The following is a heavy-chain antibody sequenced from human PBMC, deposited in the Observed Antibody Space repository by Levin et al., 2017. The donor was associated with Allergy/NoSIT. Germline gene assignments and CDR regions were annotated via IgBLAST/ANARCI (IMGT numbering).Heavy chain of an antibody. CDR1: GLTFNTYA. CDR3: TARHVDY. D-gene: IGHD2-21*02. J-gene: IGHJ4*02. CDR2: ISSSGASI. Sequence: SGGSLRLSCVASGLTFNTYAMNWVRQAPGKGLEWVSYISSSGASIYYADSVKGRFTISRDNAKNSLSLQMNDLRGEDTAIYFCTARHVDYWGQGTLVTVSS. V-gene: IGHV3-48*03.